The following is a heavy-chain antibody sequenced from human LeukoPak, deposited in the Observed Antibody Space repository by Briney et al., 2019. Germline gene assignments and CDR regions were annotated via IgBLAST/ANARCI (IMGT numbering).Heavy chain of an antibody. J-gene: IGHJ4*02. CDR2: MNPNSGNT. CDR1: GYTFTSYD. CDR3: ARADSSGWPHFDY. Sequence: ASVKVSCKASGYTFTSYDINWVRQAPGQGLEWMGWMNPNSGNTDYAQKFQGRVTMTRNTSISTAYMELSSLRSEDTAVYYCARADSSGWPHFDYWGQGTLVTVSS. D-gene: IGHD6-19*01. V-gene: IGHV1-8*01.